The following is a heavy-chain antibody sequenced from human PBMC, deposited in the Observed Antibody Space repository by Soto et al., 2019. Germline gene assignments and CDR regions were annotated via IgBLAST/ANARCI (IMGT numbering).Heavy chain of an antibody. V-gene: IGHV1-8*01. CDR1: EYPFTSYD. Sequence: ASVKVSCKASEYPFTSYDINWVRQATGQGLEWMGWMNPNSGNTGYAQRFQGRVTMTRNTSTSTAYMELSRLSSDDTAVFYCARGGYSSSSPSDYWGQGTLVTVSS. CDR2: MNPNSGNT. CDR3: ARGGYSSSSPSDY. J-gene: IGHJ4*02. D-gene: IGHD6-6*01.